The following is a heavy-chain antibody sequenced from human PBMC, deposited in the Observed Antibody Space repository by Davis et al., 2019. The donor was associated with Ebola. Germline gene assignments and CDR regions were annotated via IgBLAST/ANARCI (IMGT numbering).Heavy chain of an antibody. J-gene: IGHJ4*02. CDR2: ISASGADI. CDR3: AEGGTNNFLGAN. Sequence: GESLKISCAASGFTFSNYAMSWVRQAPGGGLEWVSGISASGADIKYADSVRGRFSISRDDSKNTLYLQMDSLRAEDTAVFYCAEGGTNNFLGANWGQGTPVTVSS. CDR1: GFTFSNYA. V-gene: IGHV3-23*01. D-gene: IGHD2-8*01.